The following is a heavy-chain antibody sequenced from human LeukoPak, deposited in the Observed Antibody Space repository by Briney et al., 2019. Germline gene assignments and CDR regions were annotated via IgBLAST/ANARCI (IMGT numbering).Heavy chain of an antibody. CDR2: ISAFNGNT. J-gene: IGHJ3*02. V-gene: IGHV1-18*01. CDR1: GYTFASYG. D-gene: IGHD4-17*01. Sequence: ASVKVSCKASGYTFASYGISWVRQAPGQGLEWMGWISAFNGNTNYAQKVQGRVSMTTDTSTNTAYMELTSLRSDDTAVYYCARDCRTVTLKKGDAFGIWGQGTMVTVSS. CDR3: ARDCRTVTLKKGDAFGI.